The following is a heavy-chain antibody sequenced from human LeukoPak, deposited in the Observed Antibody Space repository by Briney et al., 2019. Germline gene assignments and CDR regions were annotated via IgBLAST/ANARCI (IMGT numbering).Heavy chain of an antibody. Sequence: SETLSLTCTVSGGSISSGDYYWSWICQPPGKGLEWIGEINHSGSTNYNPSLKSRVTISVDTSKNQFSLKLSSVTAADTAVYYCASRQRAAGDYWGQGTLVTVSS. CDR1: GGSISSGDYY. CDR3: ASRQRAAGDY. CDR2: INHSGST. J-gene: IGHJ4*02. V-gene: IGHV4-39*07. D-gene: IGHD6-13*01.